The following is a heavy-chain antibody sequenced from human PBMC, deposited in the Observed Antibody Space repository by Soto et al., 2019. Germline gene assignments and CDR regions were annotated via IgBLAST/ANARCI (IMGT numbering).Heavy chain of an antibody. D-gene: IGHD1-20*01. CDR3: AKMRGITGTSDAFDI. J-gene: IGHJ3*02. CDR2: ISWNSGSI. Sequence: EVQLVESGGGLVQPGRSLRLSCAASGFTFDDYAMHWVRQAPGKGLEWVSGISWNSGSIGYADPVKGRFTISRDNAKNSLYLQMNSLRAEDTALYYCAKMRGITGTSDAFDIWGQGTMVTVSS. V-gene: IGHV3-9*01. CDR1: GFTFDDYA.